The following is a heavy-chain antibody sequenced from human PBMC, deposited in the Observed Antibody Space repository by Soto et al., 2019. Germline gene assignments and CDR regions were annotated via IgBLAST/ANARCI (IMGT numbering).Heavy chain of an antibody. J-gene: IGHJ6*02. Sequence: QVQLVQSGAEVKKPGSSVKVSCKASGGTFSSYTISWVRQAPGQGLEWMGRIIPNLGIANYAQKFQGRVTIPADKSTSTAYMELSSLRSEDTAVDYCASTYYYYYGMDVWGQGTTVTVSS. CDR3: ASTYYYYYGMDV. CDR2: IIPNLGIA. CDR1: GGTFSSYT. V-gene: IGHV1-69*02.